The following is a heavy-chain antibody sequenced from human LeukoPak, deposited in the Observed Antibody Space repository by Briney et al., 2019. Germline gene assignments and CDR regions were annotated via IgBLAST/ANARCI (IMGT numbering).Heavy chain of an antibody. D-gene: IGHD3-10*01. CDR2: FDPEDGET. CDR3: ATPGSGSYYPSWVYQH. J-gene: IGHJ1*01. CDR1: GYTLTELS. V-gene: IGHV1-24*01. Sequence: ASVKVSCKVSGYTLTELSMHWVRQAPGKGLEWMGGFDPEDGETIYAQKFQGRVTMTEDTSTDTAYMELSSLRSEDTAVYYCATPGSGSYYPSWVYQHWGQGTLVTVYS.